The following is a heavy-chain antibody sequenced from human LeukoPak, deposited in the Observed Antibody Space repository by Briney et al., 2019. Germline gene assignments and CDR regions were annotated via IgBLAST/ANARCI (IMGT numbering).Heavy chain of an antibody. V-gene: IGHV1-69*05. D-gene: IGHD6-19*01. Sequence: GASVKVSCKASGGTFSSYAISWVRQAPGQGLEWMGEIIPIFGTANYAQKFQGRVTITTDESTSTAYMELSSLRSEDTAVYYCARGDSVAGTVSFDYWGQGTLVTVSS. CDR3: ARGDSVAGTVSFDY. J-gene: IGHJ4*02. CDR1: GGTFSSYA. CDR2: IIPIFGTA.